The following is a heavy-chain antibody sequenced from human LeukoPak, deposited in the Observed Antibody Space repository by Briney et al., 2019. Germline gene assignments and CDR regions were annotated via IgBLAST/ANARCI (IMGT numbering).Heavy chain of an antibody. CDR1: GFTFSSYA. D-gene: IGHD3-3*01. J-gene: IGHJ4*02. CDR3: AKYWSRGFDS. CDR2: ISPDGGNK. V-gene: IGHV3-7*01. Sequence: GGSLRLSCAASGFTFSSYAVSWVRQAPGRGPEWVAHISPDGGNKAYVDSVWGRFTISRDNAVNSVHLQMNPLRAGDTGVYYCAKYWSRGFDSWGQGTQVTVSS.